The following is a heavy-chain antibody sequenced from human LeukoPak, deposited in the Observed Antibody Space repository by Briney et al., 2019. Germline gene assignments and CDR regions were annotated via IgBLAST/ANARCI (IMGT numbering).Heavy chain of an antibody. V-gene: IGHV4-34*01. CDR3: ARVVAHFDY. CDR2: IDHSGNT. Sequence: PSETPSLTCAVYDGSLSGYYWTWIRQPPGKGLEWIGEIDHSGNTNYNPSLKSRVTISVDTSKNQFSLNLSSVTAADTAVYYCARVVAHFDYWGQGTLATVSS. J-gene: IGHJ4*02. CDR1: DGSLSGYY. D-gene: IGHD2-15*01.